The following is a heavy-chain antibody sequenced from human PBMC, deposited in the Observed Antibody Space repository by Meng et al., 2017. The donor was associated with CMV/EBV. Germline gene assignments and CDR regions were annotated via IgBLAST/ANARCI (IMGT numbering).Heavy chain of an antibody. D-gene: IGHD3-3*01. CDR3: ASRITIFGVVTAFDP. CDR2: IYYSGST. J-gene: IGHJ5*02. Sequence: PQVPVSGPGLLEPSETLSLTCTVSGGSISSSSYYWGWIRQPPGKGLEWIGSIYYSGSTYYNPSLKSRVTISVDTSKNQFSLKLSSVTAADTAVYYCASRITIFGVVTAFDPWGQGTLVTVSS. CDR1: GGSISSSSYY. V-gene: IGHV4-39*07.